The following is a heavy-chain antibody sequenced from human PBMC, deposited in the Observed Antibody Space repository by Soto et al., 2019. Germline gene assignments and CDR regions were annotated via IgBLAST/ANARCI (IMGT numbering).Heavy chain of an antibody. CDR3: ARGYCSGGNCYSGMDV. J-gene: IGHJ6*02. CDR2: IFPISGTT. Sequence: GASVKVSCKASGGTFSTHAIIWVRQAPGHGLEWMGGIFPISGTTYYAQKFQGRVTITADEPTSTAFMELSSLKSEDTAVFYCARGYCSGGNCYSGMDVWGQGTMVTSP. V-gene: IGHV1-69*13. CDR1: GGTFSTHA. D-gene: IGHD2-15*01.